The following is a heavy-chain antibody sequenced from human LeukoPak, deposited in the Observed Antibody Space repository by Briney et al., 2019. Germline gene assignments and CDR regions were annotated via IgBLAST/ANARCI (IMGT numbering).Heavy chain of an antibody. Sequence: PGGSLTLSCAASGFTFSCYWMNWARQAPGKGLEWVASINHNGNVNYYVDSVKGRFTISRDNAKNSLYLQMSNLRAEDTAVYFCARGGGLDVWGQGATVTVSS. J-gene: IGHJ6*02. CDR2: INHNGNVN. CDR1: GFTFSCYW. V-gene: IGHV3-7*03. D-gene: IGHD3-16*01. CDR3: ARGGGLDV.